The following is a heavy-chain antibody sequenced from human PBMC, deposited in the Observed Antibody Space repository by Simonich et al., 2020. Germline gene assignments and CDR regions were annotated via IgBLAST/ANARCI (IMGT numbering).Heavy chain of an antibody. CDR2: IYFIDST. J-gene: IGHJ3*02. CDR1: GGSISSSSYY. D-gene: IGHD6-13*01. CDR3: ARHAGFAFDI. V-gene: IGHV4-39*01. Sequence: QLQLQESCPGLVKPSETLSLTCTVSGGSISSSSYYWGLIRKPPGKGLEWIGSIYFIDSTKSNPSLKSRVTISVDTSTNQFSLKLSSVTAADTAVYYCARHAGFAFDIWGQGTMVTVSS.